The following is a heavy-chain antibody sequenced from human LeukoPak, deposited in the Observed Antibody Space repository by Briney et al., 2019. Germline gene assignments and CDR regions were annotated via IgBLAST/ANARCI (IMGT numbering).Heavy chain of an antibody. CDR1: GGSISSSSYY. V-gene: IGHV4-39*01. J-gene: IGHJ4*02. Sequence: KPSETLSLTCTVSGGSISSSSYYWGWIRQPPGKGLEWIGSIYYSGSPYYNPSLKSRVTISVDTSKNQFSLKVSSVTAADTAVYYCARWRTAKTGFDYWGQGTLVTVSS. D-gene: IGHD1-1*01. CDR2: IYYSGSP. CDR3: ARWRTAKTGFDY.